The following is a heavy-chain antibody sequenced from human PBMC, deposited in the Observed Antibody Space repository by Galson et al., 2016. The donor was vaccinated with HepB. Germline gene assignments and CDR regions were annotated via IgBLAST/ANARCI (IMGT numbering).Heavy chain of an antibody. CDR2: ISHSSGGT. CDR1: GITSNTYN. J-gene: IGHJ4*02. V-gene: IGHV3-23*01. CDR3: AREDSSGYYYFDY. Sequence: SLRLSCAASGITSNTYNMVWVRQAPGKGLEWVSAISHSSGGTYYADSVKGRFTISRDNSKNTLYLQMNSLRAEDTAVYYCAREDSSGYYYFDYWGQGTLVTVSS. D-gene: IGHD3-22*01.